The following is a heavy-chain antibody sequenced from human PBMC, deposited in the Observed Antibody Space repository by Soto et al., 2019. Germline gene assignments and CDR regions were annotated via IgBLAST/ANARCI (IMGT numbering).Heavy chain of an antibody. Sequence: PGGSLRLSCAASGFTFSNHAMSWVRQAPGKGLEWVSTIGGYGDTTYYADSAKGRFIISRDRSRNTLYLQTNSLRAEDTALYYCARVRRTSCYLCGMDVWGQGTTVTVSS. CDR1: GFTFSNHA. D-gene: IGHD2-2*01. CDR2: IGGYGDTT. V-gene: IGHV3-23*01. J-gene: IGHJ6*02. CDR3: ARVRRTSCYLCGMDV.